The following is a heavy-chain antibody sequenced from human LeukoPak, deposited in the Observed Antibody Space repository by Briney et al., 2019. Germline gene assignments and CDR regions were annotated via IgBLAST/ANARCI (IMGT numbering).Heavy chain of an antibody. CDR2: IYYSGST. Sequence: TSETLSLTCTVSGGSISSSSYYWGWIRQPPGKGLEWIGSIYYSGSTYYNPSLKSRVTISVDTSKNQFSLKLSSVTAADTAAYYCARRDTIFGVVFYYWGQGTLVTVSS. CDR1: GGSISSSSYY. V-gene: IGHV4-39*01. CDR3: ARRDTIFGVVFYY. D-gene: IGHD3-3*01. J-gene: IGHJ4*02.